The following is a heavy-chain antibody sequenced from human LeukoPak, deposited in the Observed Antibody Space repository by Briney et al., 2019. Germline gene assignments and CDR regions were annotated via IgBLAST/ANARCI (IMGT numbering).Heavy chain of an antibody. J-gene: IGHJ4*02. Sequence: GGSLRLSCAASGFTFSDYYMSWIRQAPGKGLEWVSYISSSGSTIYYADSVKGRFTISRDNSKDTLYLQMNSLRAEDTAVYYCAKSSYSSSWYWGSFDYWGQGTLDTVSS. CDR3: AKSSYSSSWYWGSFDY. CDR2: ISSSGSTI. CDR1: GFTFSDYY. V-gene: IGHV3-11*01. D-gene: IGHD6-13*01.